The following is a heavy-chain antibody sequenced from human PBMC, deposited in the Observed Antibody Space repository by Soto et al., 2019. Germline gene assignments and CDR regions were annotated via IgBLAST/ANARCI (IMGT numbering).Heavy chain of an antibody. CDR3: ALVGYSYGPYWYFDL. J-gene: IGHJ2*01. Sequence: GASVKVSCKASGYTFTGYYMHWVRQAPGQGLEWMGWINPNSGGTNYAQKFQGRVIMTRDTSISTAYMELSRLRSDDTAVYYCALVGYSYGPYWYFDLWGRGTLVTVSS. V-gene: IGHV1-2*02. CDR1: GYTFTGYY. CDR2: INPNSGGT. D-gene: IGHD5-18*01.